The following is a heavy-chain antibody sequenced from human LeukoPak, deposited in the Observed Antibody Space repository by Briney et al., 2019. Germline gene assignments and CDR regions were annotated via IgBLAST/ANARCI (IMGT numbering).Heavy chain of an antibody. CDR3: ANVRLYYDILTGRAHRGYYYGMDV. CDR1: GFTFSSYA. J-gene: IGHJ6*02. D-gene: IGHD3-9*01. CDR2: ISYDGSNK. V-gene: IGHV3-30-3*01. Sequence: GGSLRLSCAASGFTFSSYAMHWVRQAPGKGLEWVAVISYDGSNKYYADSVKGRFTISRDNSKNTLYLQMNSLRAEDTAVYYCANVRLYYDILTGRAHRGYYYGMDVWGQGTTVTVSS.